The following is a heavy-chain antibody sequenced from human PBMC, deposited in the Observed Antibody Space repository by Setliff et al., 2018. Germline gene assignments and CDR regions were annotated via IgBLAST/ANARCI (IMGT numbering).Heavy chain of an antibody. Sequence: SETLSLTCTVSGDSISRAKYYWSWIRQSAGKGLECLGRIYTDGSTKYNPSLNSRVTLLIDTAKNQISLRLSSVTAADTAVYFCARDDPNHYDVSGYSVGYFDYWGLGTPVTVSS. CDR3: ARDDPNHYDVSGYSVGYFDY. J-gene: IGHJ4*02. V-gene: IGHV4-61*02. CDR2: IYTDGST. CDR1: GDSISRAKYY. D-gene: IGHD3-22*01.